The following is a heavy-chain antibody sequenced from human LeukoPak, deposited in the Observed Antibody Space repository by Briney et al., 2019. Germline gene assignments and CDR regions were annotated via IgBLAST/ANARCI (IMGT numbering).Heavy chain of an antibody. CDR3: ARGVAGDGYTDYYFDY. V-gene: IGHV1-2*02. D-gene: IGHD5-24*01. Sequence: ASVKVSCKASGYTFTGYYMHWVRQAPGQGGEGMGWINPNSGGTNYAQKFQGRVTMTRDTSISTAYMELSRLRSDDTAVYYCARGVAGDGYTDYYFDYWGQGTLVTVSS. CDR1: GYTFTGYY. CDR2: INPNSGGT. J-gene: IGHJ4*02.